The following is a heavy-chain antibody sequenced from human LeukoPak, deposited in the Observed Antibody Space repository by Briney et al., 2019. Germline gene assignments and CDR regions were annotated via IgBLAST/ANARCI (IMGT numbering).Heavy chain of an antibody. V-gene: IGHV4-39*07. CDR3: AREGPYYDFWSGYNWFDP. CDR1: GGSISSSSYD. J-gene: IGHJ5*02. CDR2: IYYSGST. D-gene: IGHD3-3*01. Sequence: SETLSLTCTVSGGSISSSSYDWGWIRQRPGKGLEGSGSIYYSGSTYYNPSLKRRVTISVYTSKNHSSLKLSSVTAADTAVYYCAREGPYYDFWSGYNWFDPWGPGTLVTVSS.